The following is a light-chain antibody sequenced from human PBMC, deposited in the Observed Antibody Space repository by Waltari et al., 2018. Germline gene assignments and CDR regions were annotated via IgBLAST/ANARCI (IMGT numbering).Light chain of an antibody. V-gene: IGKV4-1*01. J-gene: IGKJ2*01. Sequence: DIVMTQSPDSLAVSLGERATINCKSSQSVLYSSDNKNYLAWYQQKPGQPPKLLIYWASTRESGVPDRFSGSGSRTDFTPTLSSLQAEDVAVFYCQQYYSSPHTFGQGTKLEIK. CDR1: QSVLYSSDNKNY. CDR2: WAS. CDR3: QQYYSSPHT.